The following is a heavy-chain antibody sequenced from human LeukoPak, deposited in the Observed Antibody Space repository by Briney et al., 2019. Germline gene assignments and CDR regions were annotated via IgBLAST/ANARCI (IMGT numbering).Heavy chain of an antibody. J-gene: IGHJ4*02. D-gene: IGHD2-2*01. V-gene: IGHV3-48*03. CDR2: ISSTGSTM. CDR1: GFTFTGYE. Sequence: PGGSLRLSCAASGFTFTGYEMNWVRQAPGKGLEWVSSISSTGSTMYYADSVKGRFTISRDNAKNSLYLQMNSLRAEDTAVYYCARDLLLGYCSSTGCYHYWGQRTLVTVSS. CDR3: ARDLLLGYCSSTGCYHY.